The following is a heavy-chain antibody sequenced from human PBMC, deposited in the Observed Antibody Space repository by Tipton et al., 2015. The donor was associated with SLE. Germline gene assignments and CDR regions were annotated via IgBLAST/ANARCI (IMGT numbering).Heavy chain of an antibody. J-gene: IGHJ3*02. Sequence: QVQLVQSGPEVKKPGSSVKVSCKASGGTFSSYGMHWVRQAPGKGLEWVAFIRYDGSNKYYADSVKGRFTISRDNSKNTLYLQMNSLRAEDTAVYYCAKDGSLDRGGAFDIWGQGTMVTVSS. CDR1: GGTFSSYG. D-gene: IGHD2-15*01. CDR3: AKDGSLDRGGAFDI. CDR2: IRYDGSNK. V-gene: IGHV3-30*02.